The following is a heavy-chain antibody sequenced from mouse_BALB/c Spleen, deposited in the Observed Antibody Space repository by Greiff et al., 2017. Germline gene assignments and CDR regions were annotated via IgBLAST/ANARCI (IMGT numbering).Heavy chain of an antibody. D-gene: IGHD1-1*02. V-gene: IGHV3-2*02. J-gene: IGHJ3*01. CDR1: GYSITSDYA. CDR2: ISYSGST. Sequence: ESGPGLVKPSQSLSLTCTVTGYSITSDYAWNWIRQFPGNKLEWMGYISYSGSTSYNPSLKSRISITRDTSKNQFCLQLNSETTEDTATYYWARCGKRAYWGQGTLVTVSA. CDR3: ARCGKRAY.